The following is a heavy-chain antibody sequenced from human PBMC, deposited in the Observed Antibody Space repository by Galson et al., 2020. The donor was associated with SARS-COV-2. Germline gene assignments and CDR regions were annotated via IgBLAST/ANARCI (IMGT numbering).Heavy chain of an antibody. J-gene: IGHJ4*02. CDR3: ARENYDSSGYDLNYYFDY. CDR1: GGSISSGGYY. Sequence: SETLSLTCTVSGGSISSGGYYWSWIRQHPGKGLEWIGYIYYSGSTYYNPSLKSRVTISVDTSKNQFSLKLSSVTAADTAVYYCARENYDSSGYDLNYYFDYWGQGALVTVSS. D-gene: IGHD3-22*01. V-gene: IGHV4-31*03. CDR2: IYYSGST.